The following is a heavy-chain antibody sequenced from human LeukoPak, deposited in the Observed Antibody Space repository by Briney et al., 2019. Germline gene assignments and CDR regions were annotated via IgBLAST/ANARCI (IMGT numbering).Heavy chain of an antibody. Sequence: ASVKVSCKASGYTFTSYGISWVRQAPGQGLEWMGWISAYNGNTNYAQKLQGRVTMTTDTSTSTAYMELRSLRSDDTAVYYCARTAQGRYFDWSNWFDPWGQGTLVTVSS. CDR1: GYTFTSYG. D-gene: IGHD3-9*01. CDR2: ISAYNGNT. V-gene: IGHV1-18*04. J-gene: IGHJ5*02. CDR3: ARTAQGRYFDWSNWFDP.